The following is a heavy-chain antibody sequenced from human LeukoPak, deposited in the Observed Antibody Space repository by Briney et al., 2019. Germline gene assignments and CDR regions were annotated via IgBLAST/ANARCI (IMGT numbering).Heavy chain of an antibody. CDR2: ISSSGSTI. Sequence: GGSLRLSCAASGFTFSDYYMSWIRQAPGKGLEWVSYISSSGSTIYYADFVKGRFTISRDNAKNSLYLQMNSLRAEDTAVYYCARDRHDYDSSGPAGSYFDYWGQGTLVTVSS. D-gene: IGHD3-22*01. CDR3: ARDRHDYDSSGPAGSYFDY. V-gene: IGHV3-11*04. J-gene: IGHJ4*02. CDR1: GFTFSDYY.